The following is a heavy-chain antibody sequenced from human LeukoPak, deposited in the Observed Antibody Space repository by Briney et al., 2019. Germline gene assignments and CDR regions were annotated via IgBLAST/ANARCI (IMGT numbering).Heavy chain of an antibody. V-gene: IGHV4-34*01. Sequence: SETLSLTCAVYGGSFSGYYWSWIRQPPGKGLEWIGEINHSGSTNYNPSLKSRVTISVDTSKNRFSLKLSSVTAADTAVYYCATADTAMVGFDYWGQATLVTVSS. CDR3: ATADTAMVGFDY. CDR1: GGSFSGYY. J-gene: IGHJ4*02. CDR2: INHSGST. D-gene: IGHD5-18*01.